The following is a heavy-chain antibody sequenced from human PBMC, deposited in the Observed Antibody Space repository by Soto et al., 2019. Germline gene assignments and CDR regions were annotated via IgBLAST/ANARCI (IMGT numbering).Heavy chain of an antibody. CDR3: AKDYGSGLIPDGMDV. Sequence: GGSLRLSCAASGFTFSSYGMHWVRQAPGKGLEWVAVIWYDGSNKYYADSVKGRFTISRDNSKNTLYLQMNSLRAEDTAVYYYAKDYGSGLIPDGMDVWGQGTTVTVSS. V-gene: IGHV3-33*06. D-gene: IGHD3-10*01. CDR1: GFTFSSYG. J-gene: IGHJ6*02. CDR2: IWYDGSNK.